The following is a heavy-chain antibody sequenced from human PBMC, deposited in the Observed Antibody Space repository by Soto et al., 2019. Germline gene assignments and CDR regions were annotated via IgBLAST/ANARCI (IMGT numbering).Heavy chain of an antibody. D-gene: IGHD3-3*01. CDR2: IIPIFGTA. CDR1: GGTFSSYA. V-gene: IGHV1-69*13. Sequence: SVKVSCKASGGTFSSYAISWVRQAPGQGLEWMGGIIPIFGTANYAQKFQGRVTITADESTSTAYMELSSLRSEDTAVYYCARTKTGTIFGVVSPALAEFDPWGQGTLVTVSS. J-gene: IGHJ5*02. CDR3: ARTKTGTIFGVVSPALAEFDP.